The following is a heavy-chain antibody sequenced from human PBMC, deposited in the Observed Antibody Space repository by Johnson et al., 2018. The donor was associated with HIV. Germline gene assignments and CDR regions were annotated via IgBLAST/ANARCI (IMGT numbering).Heavy chain of an antibody. D-gene: IGHD6-19*01. V-gene: IGHV3-9*01. CDR2: LSWNGGTI. J-gene: IGHJ3*02. CDR1: GFTFDDYD. Sequence: VESGGGLIQPGTSLRLSCAASGFTFDDYDMHLVRQITGKGLEWISGLSWNGGTIGYADSVKGRFIISRDNSKNMTNLQMNGLSDEDTADYYCVRDQGSGWQTNAFDIWGRGTRVTVYS. CDR3: VRDQGSGWQTNAFDI.